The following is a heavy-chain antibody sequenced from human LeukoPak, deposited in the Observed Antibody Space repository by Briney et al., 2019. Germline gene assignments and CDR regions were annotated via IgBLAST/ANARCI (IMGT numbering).Heavy chain of an antibody. CDR1: GYTFTTYD. J-gene: IGHJ5*02. CDR2: MNPNSGNT. D-gene: IGHD6-19*01. CDR3: ARGRGSGHKENWFDP. Sequence: ASVKVSCKASGYTFTTYDINWVRQATGQGLEWMGWMNPNSGNTGYTQKFQGRVTMARNTSISTAYMELSSLRSEDTAVYYCARGRGSGHKENWFDPWGQGTLVTVSS. V-gene: IGHV1-8*01.